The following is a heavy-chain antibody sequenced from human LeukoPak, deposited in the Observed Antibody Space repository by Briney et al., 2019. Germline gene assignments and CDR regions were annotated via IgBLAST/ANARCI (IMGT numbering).Heavy chain of an antibody. CDR3: ATKYLANWGSLFDP. Sequence: RASETLSLTCAVYGGSFSGYYWSWIRQPPGKGLEWIGEINHSGSTNYNPSLKSRVTISVDTSKNQFSLKLSSVTAADTAVYYCATKYLANWGSLFDPWGQGTLVTVSS. V-gene: IGHV4-34*01. CDR2: INHSGST. D-gene: IGHD7-27*01. CDR1: GGSFSGYY. J-gene: IGHJ5*02.